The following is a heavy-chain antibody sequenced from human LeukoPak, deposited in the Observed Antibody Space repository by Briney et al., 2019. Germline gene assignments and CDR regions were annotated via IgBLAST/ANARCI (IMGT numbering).Heavy chain of an antibody. J-gene: IGHJ3*02. CDR2: INPNSGGT. CDR1: GYTFTGYY. D-gene: IGHD3-10*01. V-gene: IGHV1-2*02. CDR3: ARDFAVRGVQNAFDI. Sequence: ASVKVSCKASGYTFTGYYMHWVRQAPGQGLEWMGWINPNSGGTNYAQKLQGRVTMTTDTSTSTAYMELRSLRSDDTAVYYCARDFAVRGVQNAFDIWGQGTMVTVSS.